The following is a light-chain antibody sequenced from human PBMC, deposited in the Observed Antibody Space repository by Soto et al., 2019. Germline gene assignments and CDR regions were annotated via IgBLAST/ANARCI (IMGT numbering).Light chain of an antibody. CDR2: GAS. CDR1: QTISNN. CDR3: HQRQYWPPIT. J-gene: IGKJ5*01. V-gene: IGKV3-11*01. Sequence: ETLMTQSPATLSLSPGAIATLYCRSSQTISNNLAWYQQKPGQAPRLLIFGASIRDTGIPARFSGSGSGTDFTLTISSLEPEDFAVYYCHQRQYWPPITFGQGTRLEIK.